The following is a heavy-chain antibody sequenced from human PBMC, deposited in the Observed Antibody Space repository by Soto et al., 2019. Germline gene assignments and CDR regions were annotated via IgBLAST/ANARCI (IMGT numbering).Heavy chain of an antibody. D-gene: IGHD3-3*01. CDR3: ARTLRFLGTRRRSSYYYGMDV. Sequence: ASRPTLVHHTQTLTLTCTFSGFPLSTNGMCVSWIRQPPGKALEWLALIDWDDDKYYSTSLKTRLTTSKDTSKNQVVLTMTNMDPVDTATYYCARTLRFLGTRRRSSYYYGMDVWGQGTTGTVSS. J-gene: IGHJ6*02. CDR2: IDWDDDK. CDR1: GFPLSTNGMC. V-gene: IGHV2-70*01.